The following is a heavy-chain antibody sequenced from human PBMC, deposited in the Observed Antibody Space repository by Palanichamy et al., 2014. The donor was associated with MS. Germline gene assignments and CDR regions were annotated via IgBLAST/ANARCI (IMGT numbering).Heavy chain of an antibody. CDR3: SGWKGSNWYDY. CDR2: IKQDGSEK. J-gene: IGHJ4*02. CDR1: GFPFSRYW. Sequence: EVQLVESGGGLVQPGGSLKLSCVASGFPFSRYWMGWVRQAPGKGLEWVANIKQDGSEKYYGDSVKGRFTISTDNARSSLFLQMNSLRAEDTAVYYCSGWKGSNWYDYWGQGTLVTVSS. V-gene: IGHV3-7*04. D-gene: IGHD6-13*01.